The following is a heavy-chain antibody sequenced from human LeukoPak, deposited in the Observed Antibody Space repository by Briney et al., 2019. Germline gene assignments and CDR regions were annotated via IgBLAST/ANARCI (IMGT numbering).Heavy chain of an antibody. CDR3: ARDPPSSTSSKIAGDY. J-gene: IGHJ4*02. CDR1: GYSISSGYY. V-gene: IGHV4-38-2*02. D-gene: IGHD2-2*01. CDR2: IYYSGST. Sequence: PSETLSLTCTVSGYSISSGYYWGWIRQPPGQGLEWIGSIYYSGSTYYNPSLKSRVTISVDTSKNQFSLKLSSVTAADTAVYYCARDPPSSTSSKIAGDYWGQGTLVTVSS.